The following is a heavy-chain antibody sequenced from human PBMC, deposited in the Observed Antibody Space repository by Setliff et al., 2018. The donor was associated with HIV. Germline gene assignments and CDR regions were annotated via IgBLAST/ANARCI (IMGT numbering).Heavy chain of an antibody. CDR2: IDSGDTTT. CDR3: ARGPQYNFWGGYLGL. D-gene: IGHD3-3*01. J-gene: IGHJ4*02. V-gene: IGHV3-74*01. Sequence: GGSLRLSCAASGFTLRSYKMHWVRQGPGKGLVWVSRIDSGDTTTNYADSVKGRFTISRDNAKNTVYLQLTSLRAEDTAVYYCARGPQYNFWGGYLGLWGQGTLVTVSS. CDR1: GFTLRSYK.